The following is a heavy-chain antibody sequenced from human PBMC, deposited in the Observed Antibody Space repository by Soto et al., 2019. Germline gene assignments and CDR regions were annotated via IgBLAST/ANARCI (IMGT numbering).Heavy chain of an antibody. CDR1: GFTFSNAW. CDR3: TTDDYLSSQWLTYYYYYGMDV. Sequence: PGGSLRLSCAASGFTFSNAWMNWVRQAPGKGLEWVGRIKSKTDGGTTDYAAPVKGRFAISRDDSKNTLYLQMNSLKTEDTAVYYCTTDDYLSSQWLTYYYYYGMDVWGQGTTVTVSS. V-gene: IGHV3-15*07. D-gene: IGHD6-19*01. CDR2: IKSKTDGGTT. J-gene: IGHJ6*02.